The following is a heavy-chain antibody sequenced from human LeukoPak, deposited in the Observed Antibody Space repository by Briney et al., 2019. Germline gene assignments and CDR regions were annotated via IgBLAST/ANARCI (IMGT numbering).Heavy chain of an antibody. Sequence: ASVKVSCKASGYTFTSYAMHWVSQAPGQRLEWMGWNNAGNGNTKYSQKFKGRVSITRDTSARTAYMELSSLRSEDTAVYYCARVAVAGRKNGFDPWGQGTLVTVSS. CDR2: NNAGNGNT. J-gene: IGHJ5*02. CDR3: ARVAVAGRKNGFDP. CDR1: GYTFTSYA. V-gene: IGHV1-3*01. D-gene: IGHD6-19*01.